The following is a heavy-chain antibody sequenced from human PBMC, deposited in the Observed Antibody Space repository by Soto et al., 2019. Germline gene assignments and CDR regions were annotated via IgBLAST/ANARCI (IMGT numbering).Heavy chain of an antibody. D-gene: IGHD6-19*01. CDR2: INVDNGNT. CDR3: ARVEKWLDPRRGNFDN. CDR1: GYTLTSYA. Sequence: SVTVSCMASGYTLTSYAVHWVRQAPGQRLEGMGWINVDNGNTKYSQNFQGRVTITRDTSASTAYMELSSLRSEDTAVYYCARVEKWLDPRRGNFDNWGQGTLVTVSS. J-gene: IGHJ4*02. V-gene: IGHV1-3*01.